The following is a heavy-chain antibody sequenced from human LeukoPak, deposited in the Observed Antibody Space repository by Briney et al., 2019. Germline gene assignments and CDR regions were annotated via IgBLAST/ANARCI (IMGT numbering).Heavy chain of an antibody. CDR3: AKGPTSGSYGILDY. J-gene: IGHJ4*02. CDR2: ISGSGDNT. D-gene: IGHD1-26*01. Sequence: GGSLRLSCAASGFTFSIYAMSWVRQTPGGELEWVAAISGSGDNTYYADSVKGRFTISRDNSKNTLYLQLSSLRADDTAVYYCAKGPTSGSYGILDYWGQGTLVTVSS. CDR1: GFTFSIYA. V-gene: IGHV3-23*01.